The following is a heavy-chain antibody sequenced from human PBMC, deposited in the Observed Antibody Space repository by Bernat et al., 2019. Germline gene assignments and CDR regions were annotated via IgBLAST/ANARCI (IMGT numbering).Heavy chain of an antibody. Sequence: QVQLVQSGAEVKKPGASVKVSCKASGYTFTSYYMHWVRQAPGQGLEWMGIINPSGGSTSYAQKFQGRVTMTRNTSTSTVYMELSSLRSEDTAVYYCARSPRGQYGMDVWGQGTTVTVSS. CDR1: GYTFTSYY. J-gene: IGHJ6*02. CDR3: ARSPRGQYGMDV. V-gene: IGHV1-46*01. CDR2: INPSGGST.